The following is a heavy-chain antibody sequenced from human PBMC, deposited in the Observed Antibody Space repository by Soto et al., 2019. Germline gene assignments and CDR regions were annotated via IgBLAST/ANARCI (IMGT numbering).Heavy chain of an antibody. CDR2: ISYDGSNK. CDR3: AKPDIVLMVYALDY. CDR1: GFTFSSYG. V-gene: IGHV3-30*18. Sequence: GGPLRLSCAASGFTFSSYGMHWVRQAPGKGLEWVAVISYDGSNKYYADSVKGRFTISRDNSKNTLYLQMNSLRAEDTAVYYCAKPDIVLMVYALDYWGQGTRVTVSS. J-gene: IGHJ4*02. D-gene: IGHD2-8*01.